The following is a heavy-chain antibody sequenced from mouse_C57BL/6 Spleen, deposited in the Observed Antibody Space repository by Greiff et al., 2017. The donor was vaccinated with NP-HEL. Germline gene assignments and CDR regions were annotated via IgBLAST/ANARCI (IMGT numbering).Heavy chain of an antibody. V-gene: IGHV5-9*01. J-gene: IGHJ1*03. CDR3: ASQGYFDV. CDR2: ISGGGGNT. Sequence: EVQLVESGGGLVKPGGSLKLSCAASGFTFSSYTMSWVRQTPEKRLEWVATISGGGGNTYYPDSVKGRFIISRDNAKNTLYLQMSSLRSEDTALYYCASQGYFDVWGTGTTVTVSS. CDR1: GFTFSSYT.